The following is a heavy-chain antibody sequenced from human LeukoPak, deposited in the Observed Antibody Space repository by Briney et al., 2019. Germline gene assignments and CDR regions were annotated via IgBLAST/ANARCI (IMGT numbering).Heavy chain of an antibody. J-gene: IGHJ6*03. Sequence: GKSLGLSCAASGFTFRSYGMHWVRQAPGKGLEWVAVIWYDGSNKYYADSVKGRFTISRDNSKNTLYLQMNSLRAEDTAVYYCAKGEVACTSSSCYHYYYYMDVWGKGTTVTVSS. V-gene: IGHV3-33*06. CDR3: AKGEVACTSSSCYHYYYYMDV. CDR1: GFTFRSYG. D-gene: IGHD2-2*01. CDR2: IWYDGSNK.